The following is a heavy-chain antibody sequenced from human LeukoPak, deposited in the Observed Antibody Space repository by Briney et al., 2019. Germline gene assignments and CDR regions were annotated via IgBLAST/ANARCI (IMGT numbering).Heavy chain of an antibody. V-gene: IGHV4-59*12. CDR1: GGSISSYY. Sequence: PSETLSLTCTVSGGSISSYYWSWIRQPPGKGLEWIGYIYYSGSTNYNPSLKSRVTISVDTSKNQFSLKLSSVTAADTAVYYCARTYYDSSGYYYYYYGMDVWGQGTTVTVSS. CDR2: IYYSGST. J-gene: IGHJ6*02. D-gene: IGHD3-22*01. CDR3: ARTYYDSSGYYYYYYGMDV.